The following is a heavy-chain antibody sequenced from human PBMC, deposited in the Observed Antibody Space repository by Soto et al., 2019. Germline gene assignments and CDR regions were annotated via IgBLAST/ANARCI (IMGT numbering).Heavy chain of an antibody. CDR1: GGTFSSYA. Sequence: ASVKVSCKASGGTFSSYAISWVRQAPGQGLDWMGGINPIFGKANYAQKFQGRVTITGNDSISTAYMELSSLRSEDTAVYYCARTYCSGGSCYSKHHWFDPWGQGTLVTVSS. V-gene: IGHV1-69*13. D-gene: IGHD2-15*01. J-gene: IGHJ5*02. CDR3: ARTYCSGGSCYSKHHWFDP. CDR2: INPIFGKA.